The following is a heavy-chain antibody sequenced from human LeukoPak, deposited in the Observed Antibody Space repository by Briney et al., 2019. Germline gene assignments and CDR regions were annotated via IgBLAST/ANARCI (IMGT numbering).Heavy chain of an antibody. V-gene: IGHV3-30-3*01. D-gene: IGHD1-26*01. CDR3: AREEVGASSGGFDY. CDR2: ISYDGSNK. CDR1: GFTFSSYA. J-gene: IGHJ4*02. Sequence: AGRSLRLSCAASGFTFSSYAMHWVRQAPGKGLEWVAVISYDGSNKYYADSVKGRFTISRDNSKNTLYLQMNSLRAEDTAVYYCAREEVGASSGGFDYWGQGTLVTVSS.